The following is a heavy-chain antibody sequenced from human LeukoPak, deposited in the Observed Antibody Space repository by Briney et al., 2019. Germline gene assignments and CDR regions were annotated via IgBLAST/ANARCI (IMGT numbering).Heavy chain of an antibody. V-gene: IGHV1-18*01. CDR2: ISAYNGNT. CDR3: ARGRNYYYYMGV. CDR1: GYTFTNYG. Sequence: ASVTVSCKASGYTFTNYGISWVRQAPGQGLEWMGWISAYNGNTNYAQKLQGRVTMTTDTSTSTAYMELRSLRSDDTAVYYCARGRNYYYYMGVWGKGTTVTVSS. J-gene: IGHJ6*03.